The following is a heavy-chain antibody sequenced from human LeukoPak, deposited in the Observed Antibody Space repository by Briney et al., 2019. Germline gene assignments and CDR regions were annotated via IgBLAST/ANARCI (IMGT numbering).Heavy chain of an antibody. V-gene: IGHV1-2*02. CDR1: VYTFTGYY. J-gene: IGHJ6*02. CDR3: ARELWFGESHYYGMDV. D-gene: IGHD3-10*01. Sequence: GASVKVSRKASVYTFTGYYMHWVRQAPGQGLEWMGWINPNSGGTNYAQKFQGRVTMTRDTSTSTAYMELSRLRSDDTAVYYCARELWFGESHYYGMDVWGQGTTVTVSS. CDR2: INPNSGGT.